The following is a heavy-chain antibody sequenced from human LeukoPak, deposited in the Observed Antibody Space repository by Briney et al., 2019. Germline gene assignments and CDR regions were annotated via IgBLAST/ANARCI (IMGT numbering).Heavy chain of an antibody. CDR2: IYTSGST. Sequence: SETLSLTCTVSGGSISSGSYYWSWIRQPAGKGLEWIGRIYTSGSTNYNPSLKSRVTISVDTSKNQFSLKLSSVTAADTAVYYCARGSTPRDGYPTLSDYWGQGTLVTVSS. J-gene: IGHJ4*02. D-gene: IGHD5-24*01. V-gene: IGHV4-61*02. CDR1: GGSISSGSYY. CDR3: ARGSTPRDGYPTLSDY.